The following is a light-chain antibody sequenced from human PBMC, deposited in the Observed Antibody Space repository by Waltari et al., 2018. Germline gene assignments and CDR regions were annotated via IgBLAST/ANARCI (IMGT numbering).Light chain of an antibody. CDR2: HAS. CDR3: QHDVTLPVP. J-gene: IGKJ1*01. V-gene: IGKV3-20*01. Sequence: EIVLTQSPGTLSLSPGERATLSCRASQSVGRSLAWYQQKPGQAPRLLIYHASNRAAGSPDRFIGGGSVTDFSLTISRLEPEDFAVYYCQHDVTLPVPFGQGTKVEIK. CDR1: QSVGRS.